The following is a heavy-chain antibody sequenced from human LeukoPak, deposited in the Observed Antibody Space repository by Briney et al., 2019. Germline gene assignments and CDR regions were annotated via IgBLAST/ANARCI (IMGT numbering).Heavy chain of an antibody. D-gene: IGHD1-14*01. CDR3: ARREKGPGSFDY. J-gene: IGHJ4*02. Sequence: SQTLSLTCTVSGGSISSGGYYWSWIRQPPGKGLEWIGYIYHSGSTYYNPSLKSRVTISVDRSKNQFSLKLSSVTAADTAVYYCARREKGPGSFDYWGQGTLVTVSS. CDR1: GGSISSGGYY. CDR2: IYHSGST. V-gene: IGHV4-30-2*01.